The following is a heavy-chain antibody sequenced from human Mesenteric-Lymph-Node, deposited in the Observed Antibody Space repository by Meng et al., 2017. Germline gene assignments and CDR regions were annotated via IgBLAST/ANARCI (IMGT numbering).Heavy chain of an antibody. CDR2: VYHRGDT. J-gene: IGHJ4*02. V-gene: IGHV4-4*02. CDR1: GDPISSDIW. CDR3: GRDQGRQLINH. Sequence: QVRQQRGGAGLAKPSGTLSLTCSGSGDPISSDIWWSWVRQPPGKGLEWIGEVYHRGDTNYNPSLKSRVVISVDRSKNQFSLNLSSVTAADTAVYYCGRDQGRQLINHWGQGTLVTVSS. D-gene: IGHD1-1*01.